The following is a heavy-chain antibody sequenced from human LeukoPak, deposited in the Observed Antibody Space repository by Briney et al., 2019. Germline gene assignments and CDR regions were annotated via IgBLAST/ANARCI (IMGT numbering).Heavy chain of an antibody. CDR1: GGSISSSSYY. CDR3: ARSGSAGGSYYFDY. Sequence: SETLSLTCTVSGGSISSSSYYWGWIRQPPGKGLEWIGSIYYSGSTYYNPSLKSRVTISVDTSKNQFSLKLSSVTAADTAVYYCARSGSAGGSYYFDYWGQGTLVTVSS. J-gene: IGHJ4*02. CDR2: IYYSGST. D-gene: IGHD3-10*01. V-gene: IGHV4-39*07.